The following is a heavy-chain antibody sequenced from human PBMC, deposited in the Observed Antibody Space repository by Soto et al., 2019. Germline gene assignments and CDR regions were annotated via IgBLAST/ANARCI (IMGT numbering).Heavy chain of an antibody. CDR1: GGSISSYY. D-gene: IGHD3-3*01. J-gene: IGHJ6*02. CDR3: ARGYYDFRSGYLYGMDV. CDR2: IYTSGST. Sequence: SETLSLTCTVSGGSISSYYWSWIRQPAGKGLEWIGRIYTSGSTNYNPSLKGRVTMSVDTSKNQFSLKLSSVTAADTAVYYCARGYYDFRSGYLYGMDVWGQGTTVTVSS. V-gene: IGHV4-4*07.